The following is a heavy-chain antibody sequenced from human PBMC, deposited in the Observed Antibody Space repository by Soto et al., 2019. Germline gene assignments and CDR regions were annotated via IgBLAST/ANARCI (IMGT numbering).Heavy chain of an antibody. CDR3: ARDRGDGYNPYYYYGMDV. Sequence: QVQLQESGPGLVKPSQTLSLTCTVSGGSISSGNYYWSWVRQHPGKGLEWIGYIYYSGSTFYNPSLKSRVTLSVDTSTNQFSLKLSSVTAADTAVYYCARDRGDGYNPYYYYGMDVWGQGTTVTVSS. CDR2: IYYSGST. V-gene: IGHV4-31*03. D-gene: IGHD3-10*01. J-gene: IGHJ6*02. CDR1: GGSISSGNYY.